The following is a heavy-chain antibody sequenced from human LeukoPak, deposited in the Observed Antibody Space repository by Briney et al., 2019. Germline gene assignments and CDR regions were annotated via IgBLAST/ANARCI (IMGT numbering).Heavy chain of an antibody. V-gene: IGHV1-8*01. J-gene: IGHJ4*02. CDR3: ARRATIFGDAGG. Sequence: ASVKVSCKASGYTFTSYDINWVRQATGQGLEWMGWMNPNSGNTGYAQKFQGRVTMTRNTSISTAYMELSSLRSEDTAVYYCARRATIFGDAGGWGQGTLVTASS. D-gene: IGHD3-10*02. CDR1: GYTFTSYD. CDR2: MNPNSGNT.